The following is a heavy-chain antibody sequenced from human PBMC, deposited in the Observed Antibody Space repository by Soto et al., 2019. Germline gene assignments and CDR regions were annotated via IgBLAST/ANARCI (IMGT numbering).Heavy chain of an antibody. D-gene: IGHD2-2*01. CDR1: GFTFNNYA. V-gene: IGHV3-23*01. J-gene: IGHJ3*02. CDR2: ISATGGST. Sequence: GGSLRLSCAASGFTFNNYAMNWVRQAPGKGLEWVATISATGGSTYYADSVKGRFTISRDNAKNTLYLQMNSLRAEDTAVYYCVRHIRPHCSSTSCYDAFDIWGQGTRVTVSS. CDR3: VRHIRPHCSSTSCYDAFDI.